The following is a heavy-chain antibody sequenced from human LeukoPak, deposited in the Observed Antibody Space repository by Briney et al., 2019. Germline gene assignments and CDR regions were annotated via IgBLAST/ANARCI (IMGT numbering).Heavy chain of an antibody. V-gene: IGHV4-59*12. CDR3: ARDFGGSCCNYYYYGMDV. CDR1: GGSLSSDY. CDR2: IYYRGST. Sequence: SETLSLTCTVSGGSLSSDYWSWIRQPPGKGLEWIGYIYYRGSTNYNPSLKSRVTISVDTSKNQFSLKLSSVTAADTAVYYCARDFGGSCCNYYYYGMDVWGQGTTVTVSS. J-gene: IGHJ6*02. D-gene: IGHD2-15*01.